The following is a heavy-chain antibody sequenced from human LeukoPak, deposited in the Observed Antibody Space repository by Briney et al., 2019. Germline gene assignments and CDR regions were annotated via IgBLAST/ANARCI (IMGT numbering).Heavy chain of an antibody. CDR3: AKQGRVDTAMAFFDY. CDR1: GFTFDDYA. D-gene: IGHD5-18*01. V-gene: IGHV3-9*01. Sequence: GRSLRLSCAASGFTFDDYAMHWVRQAPGKGLEWVSGISWNSGSIGCADSVKGRFTISRDNAKNSLYLQMNSLRAEDTALYYCAKQGRVDTAMAFFDYWGQGTLVTVSS. J-gene: IGHJ4*02. CDR2: ISWNSGSI.